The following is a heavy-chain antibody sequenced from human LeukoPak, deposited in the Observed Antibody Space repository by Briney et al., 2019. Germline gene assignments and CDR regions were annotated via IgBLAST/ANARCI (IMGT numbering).Heavy chain of an antibody. D-gene: IGHD3-10*01. CDR1: GFTFSSYI. J-gene: IGHJ5*02. Sequence: GGSLRLSCAASGFTFSSYIMNWVRQAPGKGLEWVSSISSSSGYIYYADSVKGRFTISRDNAKNSVFLQMNSLRAEDTALYYCARDRGLLWFGELIRSLDWFDPWGQGTLVTVSS. V-gene: IGHV3-21*01. CDR2: ISSSSGYI. CDR3: ARDRGLLWFGELIRSLDWFDP.